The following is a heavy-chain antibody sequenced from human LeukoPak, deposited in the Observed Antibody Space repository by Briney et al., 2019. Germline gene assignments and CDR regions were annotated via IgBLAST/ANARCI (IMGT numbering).Heavy chain of an antibody. CDR3: ASGLYGSGSYSFDY. CDR1: GFTFSSYA. J-gene: IGHJ4*02. D-gene: IGHD3-10*01. V-gene: IGHV3-23*01. Sequence: GGSLRLSCAASGFTFSSYAMSGGRQAPGLGLEYVSAISGSGGSTYYADSVKGRFTISRDNSKNTLYLQMNSLRAEDTAVYYCASGLYGSGSYSFDYWGQGTLVTVSS. CDR2: ISGSGGST.